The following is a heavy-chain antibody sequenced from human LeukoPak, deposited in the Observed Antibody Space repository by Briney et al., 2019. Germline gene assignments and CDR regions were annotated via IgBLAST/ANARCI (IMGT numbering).Heavy chain of an antibody. D-gene: IGHD6-25*01. Sequence: GGALRLSCAASGFTFTDYGMHWVRPAPGKGLGWVAVISYDGSNKYYPDSVKGRFTITRDNSKNTLYIEMNSLRAEDTAVYYCAKAFRGQRYYFDYWGQGTLVTVSS. CDR3: AKAFRGQRYYFDY. CDR1: GFTFTDYG. J-gene: IGHJ4*02. CDR2: ISYDGSNK. V-gene: IGHV3-30*18.